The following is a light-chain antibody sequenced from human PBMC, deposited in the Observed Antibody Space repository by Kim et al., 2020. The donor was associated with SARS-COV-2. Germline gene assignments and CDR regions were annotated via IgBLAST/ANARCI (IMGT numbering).Light chain of an antibody. J-gene: IGKJ4*01. CDR3: QQSNSTPLT. CDR2: AAS. Sequence: SASVEDRVTITCLASQSIINNLNWYQQKSRKASKLLIDAASSLQGGVPSRFSGSGSGTDFTLTISSLQPEDSATYYCQQSNSTPLTFGGGTRVEI. V-gene: IGKV1-39*01. CDR1: QSIINN.